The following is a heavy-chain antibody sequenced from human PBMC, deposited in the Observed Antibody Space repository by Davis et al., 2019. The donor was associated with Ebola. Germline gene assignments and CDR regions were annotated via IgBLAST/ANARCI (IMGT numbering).Heavy chain of an antibody. CDR2: ISYDGSNK. Sequence: GESLKISCAASGFTFSLYGMHWVRQAPGKGLEWVAVISYDGSNKYYADSVKGRFTISRDNSKNTLYLQMNSLRAEDTAVYYCAKEAGDGPRSYFDYWGQETLVTVSS. CDR1: GFTFSLYG. CDR3: AKEAGDGPRSYFDY. J-gene: IGHJ4*02. D-gene: IGHD5-24*01. V-gene: IGHV3-30*18.